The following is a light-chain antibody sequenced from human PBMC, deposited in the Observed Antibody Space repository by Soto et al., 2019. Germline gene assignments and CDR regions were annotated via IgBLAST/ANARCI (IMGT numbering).Light chain of an antibody. CDR3: MHGTHWPPYT. CDR1: QSLAYIDGNTY. Sequence: DVVMTQSPLSLPVTLGQPSSISCRSSQSLAYIDGNTYLNWLQQRPGQSPRRLIYKVSNRDSGVPDRFSGSGSGTDFTLRISRVEAEDVGVYYCMHGTHWPPYTFGQGTKLEIK. V-gene: IGKV2-30*01. CDR2: KVS. J-gene: IGKJ2*01.